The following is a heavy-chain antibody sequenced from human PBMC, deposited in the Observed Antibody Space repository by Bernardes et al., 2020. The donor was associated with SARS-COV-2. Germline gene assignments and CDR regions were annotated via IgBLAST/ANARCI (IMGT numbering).Heavy chain of an antibody. CDR1: GGSISSSSYY. V-gene: IGHV4-39*01. Sequence: SETLSLTCTVSGGSISSSSYYWGWIRQPTGKGLEWIGSNYYSGSTYYNPSLQSRIPISVDTSKNQFSLKLSSVTAADTAVYYCARVTTENNWFDPWGQGTLVTLSS. CDR2: NYYSGST. D-gene: IGHD4-4*01. CDR3: ARVTTENNWFDP. J-gene: IGHJ5*02.